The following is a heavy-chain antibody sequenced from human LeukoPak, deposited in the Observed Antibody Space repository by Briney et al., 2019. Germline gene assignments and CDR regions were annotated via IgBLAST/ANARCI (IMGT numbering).Heavy chain of an antibody. D-gene: IGHD3-10*01. CDR1: GFTFSSYW. CDR2: INTDGSST. Sequence: GGSLRLSCAASGFTFSSYWMHWVRQAPGEGLVWVSRINTDGSSTVYADSVKGRFTISRDNAKNTLYLQMNSLRAEDTAVFFCARDLTGSVHDYWGQGGLVTVSS. J-gene: IGHJ4*02. V-gene: IGHV3-74*01. CDR3: ARDLTGSVHDY.